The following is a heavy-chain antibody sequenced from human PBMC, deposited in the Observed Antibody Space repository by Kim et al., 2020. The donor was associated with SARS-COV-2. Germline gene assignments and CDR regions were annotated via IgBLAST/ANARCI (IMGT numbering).Heavy chain of an antibody. CDR1: GASINSGADY. CDR2: IYSSGNT. Sequence: SETLSLTCAVSGASINSGADYWSWIRQHPGKGLEWIAYIYSSGNTYYNPSLKSRVVISKDTSKSQLPLNLPSVTAPDTAVYYCARMFHDFLRGTYRPFD. D-gene: IGHD3-16*02. V-gene: IGHV4-31*11. CDR3: ARMFHDFLRGTYRPFD. J-gene: IGHJ4*01.